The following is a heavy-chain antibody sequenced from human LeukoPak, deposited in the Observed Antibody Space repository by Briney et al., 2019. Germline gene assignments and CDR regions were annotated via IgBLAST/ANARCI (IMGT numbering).Heavy chain of an antibody. Sequence: QTGGSLRLSCAASGFTFSSYAMSWVRQAPGKGLEWVSTISGNGVTTYYADSVKGRFTISRDNSKNTLYLQMNSLRAEDTALYYCAKSLVRWAFDYWGQGTLVTVSS. CDR2: ISGNGVTT. J-gene: IGHJ4*02. V-gene: IGHV3-23*01. CDR1: GFTFSSYA. D-gene: IGHD4-23*01. CDR3: AKSLVRWAFDY.